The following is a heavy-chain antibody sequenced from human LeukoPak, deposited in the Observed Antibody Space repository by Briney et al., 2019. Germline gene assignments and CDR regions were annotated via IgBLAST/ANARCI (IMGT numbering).Heavy chain of an antibody. D-gene: IGHD3-22*01. Sequence: SETLSLTCTDSGVSISSSSYYWGWIRQPPGKGLEWIGSIYYSGSTYYNPSLKSRVTISVDTSKNQFSLKLSSVTAADTAVYYCARAYDTSGYYYFHWGQRTLVTLSS. V-gene: IGHV4-39*07. CDR3: ARAYDTSGYYYFH. J-gene: IGHJ4*02. CDR2: IYYSGST. CDR1: GVSISSSSYY.